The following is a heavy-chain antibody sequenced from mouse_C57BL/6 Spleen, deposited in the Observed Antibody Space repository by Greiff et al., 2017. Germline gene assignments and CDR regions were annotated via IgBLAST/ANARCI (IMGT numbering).Heavy chain of an antibody. J-gene: IGHJ4*01. V-gene: IGHV1-9*01. CDR1: GYTFNGYW. CDR3: ARKGGYYYARDY. CDR2: IIPGSGGT. Sequence: VQLQQSGAELMKPGASVKLSCKATGYTFNGYWIAWVNQPPEHSLEWIAEIIPGSGGTNYYEKVKGKATFTVDTSSNTAYMQLSRLTTEYSAIYYCARKGGYYYARDYWGQGTSVTVSS.